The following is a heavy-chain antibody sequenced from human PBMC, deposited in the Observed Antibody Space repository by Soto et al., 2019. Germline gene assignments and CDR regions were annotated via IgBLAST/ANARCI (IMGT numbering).Heavy chain of an antibody. CDR1: GFTFSDYY. CDR3: ATDLSLVRCMDV. D-gene: IGHD2-15*01. Sequence: GSLRLSCAASGFTFSDYYMSWIRQAPGKGLEWVSYISSSSSYTNYADSVKGRFTISRDNAKNSLYLQMNGLRAEDTAVYYCATDLSLVRCMDVWGQGTTVTVSS. V-gene: IGHV3-11*06. J-gene: IGHJ6*02. CDR2: ISSSSSYT.